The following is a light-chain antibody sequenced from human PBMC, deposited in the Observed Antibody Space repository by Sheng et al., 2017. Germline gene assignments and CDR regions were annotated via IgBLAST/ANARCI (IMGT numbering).Light chain of an antibody. CDR1: AGPVTSHHY. V-gene: IGLV7-46*01. CDR3: SLYYGDDRV. Sequence: QAVLTQEPSLTVSPGGTVTLTCGSSAGPVTSHHYPYWIQQRPGQAPRTLIFDTSDKHPYTPARFSGSLLGDKAALTLSGAQSEDEADYYCSLYYGDDRVFGGGTKLTVL. J-gene: IGLJ3*02. CDR2: DTS.